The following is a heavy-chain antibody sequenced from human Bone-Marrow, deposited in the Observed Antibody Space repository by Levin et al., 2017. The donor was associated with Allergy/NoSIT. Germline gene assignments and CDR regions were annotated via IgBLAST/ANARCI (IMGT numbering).Heavy chain of an antibody. CDR3: ARDPLVRDGYQMWDYYFDV. CDR2: ASATENT. V-gene: IGHV4-4*07. D-gene: IGHD5-24*01. CDR1: GDSITSYH. Sequence: SETLSLTCTVSGDSITSYHWSWIRQSAGKGLQWIGRASATENTYYNPSLQSRVTMSVDTSKNQFSLEVTSVTAADTAVYYCARDPLVRDGYQMWDYYFDVWGKGTLVTVSS. J-gene: IGHJ4*02.